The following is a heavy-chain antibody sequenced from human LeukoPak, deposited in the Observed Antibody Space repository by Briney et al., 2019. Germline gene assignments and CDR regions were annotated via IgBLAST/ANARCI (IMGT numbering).Heavy chain of an antibody. CDR3: AREASEYQLLSAYYYGMDX. V-gene: IGHV7-4-1*02. D-gene: IGHD2-2*01. J-gene: IGHJ6*02. CDR1: GYTFTSYA. CDR2: INTNTGNP. Sequence: ASVKVSCKASGYTFTSYAMNWVRQAPGQGLEWMGWINTNTGNPTYAQGFTGRFVFSLDTSVSTAYLQISSLKAEDTAVYYCAREASEYQLLSAYYYGMDXXXQGTTVTVSS.